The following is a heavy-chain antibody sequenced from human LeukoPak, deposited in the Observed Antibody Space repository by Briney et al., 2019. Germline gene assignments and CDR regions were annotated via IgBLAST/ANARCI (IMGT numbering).Heavy chain of an antibody. D-gene: IGHD3-10*01. CDR3: ARAGSTGTWYFDL. Sequence: SQTPSLTCAISGDSVSSNSAAWNWIRQSPSRGLEWLGRTYYMSKWFNDYALSVKSRITINPDTSKNQFSLQLNSVTPEDTAVYYCARAGSTGTWYFDLWGRGTLVTVSS. V-gene: IGHV6-1*01. J-gene: IGHJ2*01. CDR1: GDSVSSNSAA. CDR2: TYYMSKWFN.